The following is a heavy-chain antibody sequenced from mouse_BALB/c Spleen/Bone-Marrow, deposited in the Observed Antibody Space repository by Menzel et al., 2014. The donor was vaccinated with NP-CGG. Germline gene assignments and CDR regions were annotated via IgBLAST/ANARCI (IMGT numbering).Heavy chain of an antibody. V-gene: IGHV5-12-1*01. D-gene: IGHD2-2*01. CDR2: ISSGGSNT. Sequence: EVKLMESGGGLVKPGGSLKLSCAASGFAFSGYDMSWVRQTPEKRLEWVAYISSGGSNTYYPDTVKGRFTISRDNAKNTLYLQMNSPKSEDTAMYYCARQRGYAYAMDYWGQGTSVTVSS. CDR3: ARQRGYAYAMDY. CDR1: GFAFSGYD. J-gene: IGHJ4*01.